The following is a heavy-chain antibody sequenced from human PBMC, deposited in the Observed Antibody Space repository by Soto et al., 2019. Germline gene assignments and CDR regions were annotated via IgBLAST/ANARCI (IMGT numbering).Heavy chain of an antibody. CDR2: IIPIFGTA. V-gene: IGHV1-69*13. J-gene: IGHJ4*02. Sequence: SVKVSCKASGGTFSSYAISWVRQAPGQGLEWMGGIIPIFGTANYAQKFQGRVTITADESTSTAYMELSSLRSEDTAVYYCARRGVPYDSSGYYFDYWGQGTLVTVSS. CDR1: GGTFSSYA. CDR3: ARRGVPYDSSGYYFDY. D-gene: IGHD3-22*01.